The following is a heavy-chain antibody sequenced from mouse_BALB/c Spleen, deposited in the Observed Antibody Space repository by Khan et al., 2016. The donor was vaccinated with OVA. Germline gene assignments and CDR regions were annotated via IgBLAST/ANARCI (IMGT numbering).Heavy chain of an antibody. J-gene: IGHJ2*01. V-gene: IGHV3-2*02. CDR2: ISYNGNT. CDR3: ARVYGGDFDY. D-gene: IGHD1-1*01. Sequence: EVQLVESGPGLVKPSQSLSLTCTVTGYSITTDYAWNWIRQFPGNKLEWMGFISYNGNTKYNPSLKSRISITRDTSKNQFFLQLKSVTTEDTARYYCARVYGGDFDYGGQGTTLTVSS. CDR1: GYSITTDYA.